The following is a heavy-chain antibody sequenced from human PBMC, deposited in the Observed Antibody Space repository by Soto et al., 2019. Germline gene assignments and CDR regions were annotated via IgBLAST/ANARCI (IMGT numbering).Heavy chain of an antibody. CDR2: IYYSGST. CDR3: AREVAEAGKGADWFDP. CDR1: GGSISSSSYY. Sequence: SETLSLTCTVSGGSISSSSYYWGWIRQPPGKGLEWIGSIYYSGSTYYNPSLKSRVTISVDTPKNQFSLKLSSVTAADTAVYYCAREVAEAGKGADWFDPWGQGTLVTVSS. D-gene: IGHD6-13*01. V-gene: IGHV4-39*02. J-gene: IGHJ5*02.